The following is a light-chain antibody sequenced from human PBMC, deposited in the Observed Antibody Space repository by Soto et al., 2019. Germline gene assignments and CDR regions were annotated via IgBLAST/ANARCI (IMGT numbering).Light chain of an antibody. CDR2: RGN. CDR1: RSNIGSNY. V-gene: IGLV1-47*01. CDR3: AACDDSLTGVI. J-gene: IGLJ2*01. Sequence: QSVLIQPPSASGTPGQRVTISCSGSRSNIGSNYVYWFQQLPGTAPKLLIYRGNQRPSGVPDRFSASKSGTSASLAISGLRSEDEADYYCAACDDSLTGVIFGGGTKLTVL.